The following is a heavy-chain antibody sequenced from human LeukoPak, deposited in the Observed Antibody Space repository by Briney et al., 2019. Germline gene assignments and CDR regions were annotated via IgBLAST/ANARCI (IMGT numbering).Heavy chain of an antibody. CDR3: ATMVRGAAPKHFQH. CDR1: GFTFSSYG. V-gene: IGHV3-30*03. Sequence: GRSLRLSCAASGFTFSSYGMHWVRQAPGKGLEWVAVISFDGSNKYSADSVKGRFTISRDNSKNTLYLQMNSLRAEDTAVYYCATMVRGAAPKHFQHWGQGTLVTVSS. D-gene: IGHD3-10*01. J-gene: IGHJ1*01. CDR2: ISFDGSNK.